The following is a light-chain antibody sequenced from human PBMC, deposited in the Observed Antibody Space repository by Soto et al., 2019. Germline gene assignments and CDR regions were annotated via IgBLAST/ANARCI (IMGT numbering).Light chain of an antibody. CDR3: SSFTTTAPLVV. J-gene: IGLJ3*02. CDR1: SSDVGAYNS. V-gene: IGLV2-14*01. Sequence: QSVLTQPASVSGSPGQSITISCTGTSSDVGAYNSVSWYQQHPGKAPKLMIYEVSNRPLGVSNRFSGSKSGNTASLTISGLQVEDEADYFCSSFTTTAPLVVFGGRTKLTVL. CDR2: EVS.